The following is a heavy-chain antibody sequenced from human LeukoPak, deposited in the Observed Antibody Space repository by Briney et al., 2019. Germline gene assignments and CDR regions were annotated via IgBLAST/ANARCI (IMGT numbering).Heavy chain of an antibody. CDR2: IYSGGST. Sequence: GGSLRLSCAASGFTFSSYAMSWVRQAPGKGLEWVSVIYSGGSTYYADSVKGRFLISRDNSKNTLYLQMNSLRAQDTAVYYCAELGITMIGGVWGKGTTVTVSS. J-gene: IGHJ6*04. CDR1: GFTFSSYA. V-gene: IGHV3-66*01. CDR3: AELGITMIGGV. D-gene: IGHD3-10*02.